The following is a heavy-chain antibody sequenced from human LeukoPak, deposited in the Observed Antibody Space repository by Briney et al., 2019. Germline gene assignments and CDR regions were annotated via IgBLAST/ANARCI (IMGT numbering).Heavy chain of an antibody. CDR1: GFTFSSYA. CDR3: AKHSGRYDY. CDR2: ISGSGDTT. V-gene: IGHV3-23*01. D-gene: IGHD1-26*01. J-gene: IGHJ4*02. Sequence: PGGSPRLSCAASGFTFSSYAMSWVRQAPGKGLEWVSAISGSGDTTYYADSVKGRFTISRDNSKNTLYLQMNSLRAEDTAVYYCAKHSGRYDYWGQGALVTVSS.